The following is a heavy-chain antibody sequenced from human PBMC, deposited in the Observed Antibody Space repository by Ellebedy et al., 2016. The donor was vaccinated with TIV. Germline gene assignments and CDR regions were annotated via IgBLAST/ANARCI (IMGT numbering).Heavy chain of an antibody. CDR3: AKVLYSFNWGIDH. CDR2: ISSSGSTI. J-gene: IGHJ4*02. Sequence: GESLKISCAASGFTFSSYEMNWVRQAPGKGLEWVSYISSSGSTIYYADSVKGRFTISRDNSKNTLYLQMNSLRVEDTEIYYCAKVLYSFNWGIDHWGQGTLVTVSS. CDR1: GFTFSSYE. V-gene: IGHV3-48*03. D-gene: IGHD7-27*01.